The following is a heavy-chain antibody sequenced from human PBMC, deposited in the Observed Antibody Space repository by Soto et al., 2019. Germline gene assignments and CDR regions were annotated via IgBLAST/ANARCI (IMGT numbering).Heavy chain of an antibody. CDR3: VRDKGLLFDCNFDF. CDR2: VSYDGSKK. J-gene: IGHJ4*02. D-gene: IGHD3-16*01. Sequence: QVQLVESGGGVVQPRRSLRLSCAASGFIFTSYIVHWVRQAPGKGLEWVASVSYDGSKKHYADSVKGRFSISTDNSKNTVYLQMNSLTSEDTAVHDCVRDKGLLFDCNFDFWGQGTLVTVPS. V-gene: IGHV3-30*01. CDR1: GFIFTSYI.